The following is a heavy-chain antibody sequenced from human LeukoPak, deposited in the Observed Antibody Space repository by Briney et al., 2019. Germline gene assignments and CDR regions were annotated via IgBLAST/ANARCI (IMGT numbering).Heavy chain of an antibody. CDR3: AREVHLDY. J-gene: IGHJ4*02. Sequence: GGSLRLSXAVSGFTVSSNYMSWVRQAPGKGLEWVSVIYSGGSTFYADSVKGRFTISRDNSKNTLYLQMNSLRAEDTAVYYCAREVHLDYWGQGTLVTVSS. V-gene: IGHV3-66*02. CDR2: IYSGGST. CDR1: GFTVSSNY.